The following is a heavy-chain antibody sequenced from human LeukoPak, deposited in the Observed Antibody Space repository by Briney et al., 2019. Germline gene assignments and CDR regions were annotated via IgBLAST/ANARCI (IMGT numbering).Heavy chain of an antibody. CDR1: GYTFTSYY. V-gene: IGHV1-69*06. J-gene: IGHJ4*02. CDR2: IIPIFGTA. CDR3: ARAIGATVTEFDY. D-gene: IGHD4-11*01. Sequence: SVKVSCKASGYTFTSYYMHWVRQAPGQGLEWMGGIIPIFGTANYAQKFQGRVTITADKSTSTAYMELSSLRSEDTAVYYCARAIGATVTEFDYWGQGTLVTVSS.